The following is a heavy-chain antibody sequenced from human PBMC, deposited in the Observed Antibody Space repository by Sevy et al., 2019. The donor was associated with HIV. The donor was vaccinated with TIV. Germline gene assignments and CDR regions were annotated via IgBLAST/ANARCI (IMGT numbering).Heavy chain of an antibody. CDR2: IWYDGNYK. V-gene: IGHV3-33*01. Sequence: GGSLRLSCAASGFTFSIYGMHWVRQAPGKGLEWVALIWYDGNYKYYADFVKGRFTISRDTSRCTLYLEMNCLRAEDTAVYYCAAGERVDPAMVGNFDHWGQGALVTVSS. D-gene: IGHD5-18*01. CDR3: AAGERVDPAMVGNFDH. J-gene: IGHJ4*02. CDR1: GFTFSIYG.